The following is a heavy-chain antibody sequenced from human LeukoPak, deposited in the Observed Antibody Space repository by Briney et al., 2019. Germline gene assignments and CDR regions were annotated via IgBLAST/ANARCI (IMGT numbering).Heavy chain of an antibody. CDR2: ILNSGTTT. Sequence: SLRLSCAASGFTFSSYEMNWVRQAPGKGLEWVSYILNSGTTTYYADSVKGRFTISRDNAKNSLYLQMNSLRAEDTGVYYCARDPPDYWGQGILVTVSS. CDR1: GFTFSSYE. CDR3: ARDPPDY. V-gene: IGHV3-48*03. J-gene: IGHJ4*02.